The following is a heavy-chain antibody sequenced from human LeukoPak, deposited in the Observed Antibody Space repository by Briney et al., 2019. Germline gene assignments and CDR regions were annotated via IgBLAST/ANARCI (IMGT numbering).Heavy chain of an antibody. V-gene: IGHV1-46*01. D-gene: IGHD2-2*01. Sequence: GASVMVSCKASGYTFTSYYMHWVRQAPGQGLEWMGIINPSGGSTSYAQKFQGRVTMTRDTSTSTVYMELSSLRSEDTAVYYCARDQVIVVVPAAMPDYWGQGTLVTVSS. CDR1: GYTFTSYY. J-gene: IGHJ4*02. CDR3: ARDQVIVVVPAAMPDY. CDR2: INPSGGST.